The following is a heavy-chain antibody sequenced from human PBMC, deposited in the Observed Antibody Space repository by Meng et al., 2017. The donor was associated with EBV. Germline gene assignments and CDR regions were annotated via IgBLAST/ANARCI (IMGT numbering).Heavy chain of an antibody. D-gene: IGHD3-10*01. CDR3: ASESGRGFTPDY. CDR1: GGTFRRDA. V-gene: IGHV1-69*01. J-gene: IGHJ4*02. CDR2: LIPMSGAP. Sequence: QGELQKWGAEVNKPGSSVKGPCRPSGGTFRRDAVSWVRQAPGQGLEWMGGLIPMSGAPHYAQKFQDRVTIIADESTSTHSMELNNLRSEDTAMYYCASESGRGFTPDYWGQGTLVTVSS.